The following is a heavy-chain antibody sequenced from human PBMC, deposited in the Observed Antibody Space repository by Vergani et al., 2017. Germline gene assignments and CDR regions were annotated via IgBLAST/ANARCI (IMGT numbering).Heavy chain of an antibody. V-gene: IGHV3-33*01. CDR3: ARDPDIVVVPAALPLEGDDAFDI. D-gene: IGHD2-2*01. CDR2: IWYDGSNK. J-gene: IGHJ3*02. CDR1: GFTFSSYG. Sequence: VQLLESGGGVVQPGRSLRLSCAASGFTFSSYGMHWVRQAPGKGLEWVAVIWYDGSNKYYADSVKGRFTISRDNSKNTLYLQMNSLRAEDTAVYYCARDPDIVVVPAALPLEGDDAFDIWGQGTMVTVSS.